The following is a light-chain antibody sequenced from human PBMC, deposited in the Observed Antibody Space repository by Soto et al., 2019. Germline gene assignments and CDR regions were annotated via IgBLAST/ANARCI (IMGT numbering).Light chain of an antibody. CDR1: QSLVSSDGNTY. Sequence: DVVMTQSPLSLPVTLGQPASISCRSSQSLVSSDGNTYLIWFQQRPGQSPRRLIYKVSNRDSGVPDRFSGSGSGTDFTLKISRVEAEDVGVYYCMQGTHWPVTFGQGTKV. J-gene: IGKJ1*01. CDR2: KVS. CDR3: MQGTHWPVT. V-gene: IGKV2-30*01.